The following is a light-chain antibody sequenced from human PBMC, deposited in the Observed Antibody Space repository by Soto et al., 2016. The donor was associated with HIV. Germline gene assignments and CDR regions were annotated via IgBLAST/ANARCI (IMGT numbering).Light chain of an antibody. J-gene: IGLJ2*01. CDR1: NIGSKS. Sequence: SYELTQPPSVSVAPGKTARITCGGNNIGSKSVHWYQQKPGQAPVVVIYGKNNRPSGIPDRFSGSSSGNTASLTITGAQAEDEADYYCNSRDSSGNHLVFGGGTKLTVL. CDR2: GKN. CDR3: NSRDSSGNHLV. V-gene: IGLV3-19*01.